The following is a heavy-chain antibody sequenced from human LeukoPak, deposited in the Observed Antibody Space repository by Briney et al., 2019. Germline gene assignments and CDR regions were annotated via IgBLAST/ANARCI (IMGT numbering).Heavy chain of an antibody. CDR1: GFTFSSYA. CDR2: ISGSGGST. V-gene: IGHV3-23*01. CDR3: AKERTYYYDSSGYLFGY. D-gene: IGHD3-22*01. Sequence: PGGSLRLSRAASGFTFSSYAMSWVRQAPGKGLEWVSAISGSGGSTYYADSVKGRFTISRDNSKNTLYLQMNSLRAEDTAVYYCAKERTYYYDSSGYLFGYWGQGTLVTVSS. J-gene: IGHJ4*02.